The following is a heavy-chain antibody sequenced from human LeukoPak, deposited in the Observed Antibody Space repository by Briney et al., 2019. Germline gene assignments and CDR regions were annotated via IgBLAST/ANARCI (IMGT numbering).Heavy chain of an antibody. V-gene: IGHV3-43*02. CDR3: AKDVGRDGYNPNFDY. CDR2: ISGDGGST. J-gene: IGHJ4*02. CDR1: GFTFDDYA. D-gene: IGHD5-24*01. Sequence: PGGSLRLSCAASGFTFDDYAMHWVRQAPGKGLEWVSLISGDGGSTYYADSVKGRFTISRDNSKNSPYLQMDSLRTEDTALYYCAKDVGRDGYNPNFDYWGQGTLVTVSS.